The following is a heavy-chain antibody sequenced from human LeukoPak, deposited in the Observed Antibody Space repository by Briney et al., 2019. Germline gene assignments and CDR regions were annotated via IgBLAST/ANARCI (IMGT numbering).Heavy chain of an antibody. D-gene: IGHD4-17*01. CDR1: GGSISSSSYY. Sequence: SETLSLTCTVSGGSISSSSYYWGWIRQPPGKGLEWIGSIYYSGSTYYNPSLKSRVTISVDMSKNQFSLQLSSVTASDTAVYYCATSPVTTWWFDPWGQGTLVTVSS. CDR3: ATSPVTTWWFDP. CDR2: IYYSGST. V-gene: IGHV4-39*01. J-gene: IGHJ5*02.